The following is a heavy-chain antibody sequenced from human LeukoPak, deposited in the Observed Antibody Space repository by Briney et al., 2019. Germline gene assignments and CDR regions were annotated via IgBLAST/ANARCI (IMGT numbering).Heavy chain of an antibody. J-gene: IGHJ5*02. Sequence: GGSLRLSCAASGFTVSSNYMSWVRQAPGKGLEWVSVIYSGGSTYYADSVKGRFTISRDNSKNTLYLQMNSLRAEDTAVYYCAREGGGEYYYGQGWFDPWGQGTLVTVSS. CDR2: IYSGGST. CDR3: AREGGGEYYYGQGWFDP. V-gene: IGHV3-66*01. CDR1: GFTVSSNY. D-gene: IGHD3-10*01.